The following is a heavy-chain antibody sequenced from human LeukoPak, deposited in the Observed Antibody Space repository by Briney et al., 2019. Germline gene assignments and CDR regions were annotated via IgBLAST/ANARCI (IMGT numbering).Heavy chain of an antibody. CDR2: IWYDGSNK. V-gene: IGHV3-33*06. CDR1: GFTFSSYG. D-gene: IGHD6-6*01. CDR3: AKDRGGAARPRYYFDY. J-gene: IGHJ4*02. Sequence: GRSLRLSCAASGFTFSSYGMHWVRQAPGKGLEWVAVIWYDGSNKYYADSVKGRFTISRDNSKNTLYLQMNSLRAEDTAVYYCAKDRGGAARPRYYFDYWGQGTLVTVSS.